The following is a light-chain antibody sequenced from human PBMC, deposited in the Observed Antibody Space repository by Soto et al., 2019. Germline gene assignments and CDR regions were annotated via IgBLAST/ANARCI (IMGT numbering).Light chain of an antibody. J-gene: IGKJ2*01. Sequence: EIVLTQSPGTLSLSPGERATLSCRASQSVSSSYLDWYQQQPGQAPRLLISGASGRATGIPNRYSGSGSGTAFTLSIIRLESVDFADYHQQHDPRFTFGQGTKLEIK. CDR3: QHDPRFT. CDR2: GAS. V-gene: IGKV3-20*01. CDR1: QSVSSSY.